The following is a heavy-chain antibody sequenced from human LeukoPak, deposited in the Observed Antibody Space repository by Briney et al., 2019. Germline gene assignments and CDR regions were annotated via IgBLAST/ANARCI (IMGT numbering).Heavy chain of an antibody. J-gene: IGHJ6*02. Sequence: SQTLSLTCTVSGGSISSGGYYWSWIRQHPGKGPEWIGYIYYSGSTYYNPSLKSRVTISVDTSKNQFSLNLSSVTAADTAVFYCARVDIRSGGNYGMDVWGQGTTVTVSS. D-gene: IGHD2-15*01. CDR1: GGSISSGGYY. CDR3: ARVDIRSGGNYGMDV. V-gene: IGHV4-31*03. CDR2: IYYSGST.